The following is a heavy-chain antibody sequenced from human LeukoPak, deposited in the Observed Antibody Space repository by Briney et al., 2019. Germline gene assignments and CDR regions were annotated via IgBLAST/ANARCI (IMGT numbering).Heavy chain of an antibody. CDR3: AKPGVY. D-gene: IGHD3-10*01. CDR2: IRYDGSNK. J-gene: IGHJ4*02. Sequence: GGSLRLSCAASGFTFSSYGMHWVRQARGKALEWVAFIRYDGSNKYSADYVKGRITISRDNSKNTLYLQMNSLRAEDRAVYYCAKPGVYWGQGTLVTVS. CDR1: GFTFSSYG. V-gene: IGHV3-30*02.